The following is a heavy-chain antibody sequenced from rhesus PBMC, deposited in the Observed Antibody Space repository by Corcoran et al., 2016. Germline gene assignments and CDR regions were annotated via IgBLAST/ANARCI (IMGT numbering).Heavy chain of an antibody. V-gene: IGHV4-169*01. CDR3: ARGDTAGTVFDY. D-gene: IGHD5-42*01. J-gene: IGHJ4*01. Sequence: QLQLQESGPGLVKPSETLSVTCAVSGGSSSSSYWSWIRQAPGKGLEWIGYIYGSGSSTNYNPSLKSRVTLSVDTSKNQLSLKLSSVTTADTAVYYCARGDTAGTVFDYWGQGVLVTVSS. CDR1: GGSSSSSY. CDR2: IYGSGSST.